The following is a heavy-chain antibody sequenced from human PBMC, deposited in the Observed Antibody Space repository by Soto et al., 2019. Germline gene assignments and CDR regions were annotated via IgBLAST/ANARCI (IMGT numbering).Heavy chain of an antibody. CDR3: AREGYCISTSCYASALDY. D-gene: IGHD2-2*01. J-gene: IGHJ4*02. V-gene: IGHV1-18*01. Sequence: QVQLVQSGAEVKKPGASVKVSCKASGYTFTSYGISWVRQAPGQGLEWMGWISAYNGNTDYPQKLQGRVTMTTDTSTSTAYMELRSLRSADTAVYYCAREGYCISTSCYASALDYWGQGTLVTVSS. CDR2: ISAYNGNT. CDR1: GYTFTSYG.